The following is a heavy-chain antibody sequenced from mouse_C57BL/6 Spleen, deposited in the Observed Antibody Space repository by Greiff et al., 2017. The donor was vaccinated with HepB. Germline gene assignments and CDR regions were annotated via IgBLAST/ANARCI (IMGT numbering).Heavy chain of an antibody. V-gene: IGHV5-15*04. Sequence: EVKVEESGGGLVQPGGSLKLSCAASGFTFSDYGMAWVRQAPRKGPEWVAFISNLAYSIYYADTVTGRFTISRENAKNTLYLEMSSLRSEDTAMYYCARRGRRYAMDYWGQGTSVTVSS. CDR3: ARRGRRYAMDY. CDR1: GFTFSDYG. D-gene: IGHD3-3*01. J-gene: IGHJ4*01. CDR2: ISNLAYSI.